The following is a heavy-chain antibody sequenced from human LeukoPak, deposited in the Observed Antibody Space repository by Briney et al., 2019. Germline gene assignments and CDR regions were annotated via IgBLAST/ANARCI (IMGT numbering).Heavy chain of an antibody. CDR1: GFTFSSYA. CDR2: ISGSGGST. D-gene: IGHD3-10*01. CDR3: AKDDYGSGSYLGAFDY. Sequence: GGSLRLSCAASGFTFSSYAMSWVRQAPGKGLEWVSAISGSGGSTYYADSVKGRFTISRDNSKNTLYLQMNRLRAEDTAVYYCAKDDYGSGSYLGAFDYWGQGTLVTVSS. J-gene: IGHJ4*02. V-gene: IGHV3-23*01.